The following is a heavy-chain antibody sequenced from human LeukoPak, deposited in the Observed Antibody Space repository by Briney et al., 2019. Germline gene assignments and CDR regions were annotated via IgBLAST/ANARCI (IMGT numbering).Heavy chain of an antibody. D-gene: IGHD3-10*01. CDR1: GGTFSSYA. CDR2: IIPIFGTA. Sequence: SVKVSCKASGGTFSSYAISWVRQAPGQGLEWMEGIIPIFGTANYAQKFQGRVTITADKSTSTAYMELSSLRSEDTAVYYCARSGRSSLEVAFDIWGQGTMVTVSS. J-gene: IGHJ3*02. V-gene: IGHV1-69*06. CDR3: ARSGRSSLEVAFDI.